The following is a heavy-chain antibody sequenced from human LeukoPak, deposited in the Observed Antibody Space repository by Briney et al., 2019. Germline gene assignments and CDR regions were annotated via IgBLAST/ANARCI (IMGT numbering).Heavy chain of an antibody. CDR2: ISGSGDTT. V-gene: IGHV3-23*01. J-gene: IGHJ1*01. Sequence: GGSLRLSCAASGFTFSSYAMSWVRQAPGKGLEWVSVISGSGDTTYYADSVKGRSTISRDNSKNTLYLQMNSLRAEDTAVYYCATNYYASGSHEYFQHWGQGTLVTVSS. CDR1: GFTFSSYA. D-gene: IGHD3-10*01. CDR3: ATNYYASGSHEYFQH.